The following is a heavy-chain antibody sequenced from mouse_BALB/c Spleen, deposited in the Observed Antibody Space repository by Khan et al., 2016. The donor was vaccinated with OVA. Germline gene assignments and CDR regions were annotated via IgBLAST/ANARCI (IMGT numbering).Heavy chain of an antibody. Sequence: EVQLQESGPDLVKPSQSLSLTCTVAGYSITSDYSWHWIRQFPGDKLEWMGYIHFSGSTNYNPSLKSRISITRDTSKNQFFLQLNSVTTEDTATYYCSRGDDFDYWGQGTTRTVSS. J-gene: IGHJ2*01. CDR2: IHFSGST. V-gene: IGHV3-1*02. CDR1: GYSITSDYS. CDR3: SRGDDFDY.